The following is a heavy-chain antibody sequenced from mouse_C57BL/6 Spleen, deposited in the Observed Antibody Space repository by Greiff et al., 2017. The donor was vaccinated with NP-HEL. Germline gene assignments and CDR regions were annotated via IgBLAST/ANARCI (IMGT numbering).Heavy chain of an antibody. D-gene: IGHD1-1*01. J-gene: IGHJ4*01. V-gene: IGHV1-55*01. CDR2: IYPGSGST. Sequence: QVQLQQPGAELVKPGASVKMSCKASGYTFTSYWITWVKQRPGQGLEWIGDIYPGSGSTNYNEKFKSKATLTVDTSSSTAYMQLSSLTSEGSAVYYCARGKGITTVVVRYAMDYWGQGTSVTVSS. CDR1: GYTFTSYW. CDR3: ARGKGITTVVVRYAMDY.